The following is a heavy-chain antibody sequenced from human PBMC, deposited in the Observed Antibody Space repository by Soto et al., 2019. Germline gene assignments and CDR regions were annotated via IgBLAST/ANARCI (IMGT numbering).Heavy chain of an antibody. V-gene: IGHV3-23*01. CDR2: ISGSGGST. CDR3: AKDEYCSSTSCLYYFDY. J-gene: IGHJ4*02. D-gene: IGHD2-2*01. Sequence: GGSLRLPCAASGFTFSSYVMHWVRQAPGKGLEWVSAISGSGGSTYYADSVKGRFTISRDNSKNTLYLQMNSLRAEDTAVYYCAKDEYCSSTSCLYYFDYWGQGTLVTVSS. CDR1: GFTFSSYV.